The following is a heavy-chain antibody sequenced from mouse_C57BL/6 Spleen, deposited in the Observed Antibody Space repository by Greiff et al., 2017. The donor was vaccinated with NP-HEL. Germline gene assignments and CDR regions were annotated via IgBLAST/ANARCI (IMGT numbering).Heavy chain of an antibody. J-gene: IGHJ3*01. CDR1: GFTFSDYG. D-gene: IGHD1-1*02. V-gene: IGHV5-17*01. CDR3: ANLWPLAY. CDR2: ISSGSSTI. Sequence: EVKLMESGGGLVKPGGSLKLSCAASGFTFSDYGMHWVRQAPEKGLEWVAYISSGSSTIYYADTVKGRFTISRDNAKNTLFLQMTSLRSEDTAMYYCANLWPLAYWGQGTLVTVSA.